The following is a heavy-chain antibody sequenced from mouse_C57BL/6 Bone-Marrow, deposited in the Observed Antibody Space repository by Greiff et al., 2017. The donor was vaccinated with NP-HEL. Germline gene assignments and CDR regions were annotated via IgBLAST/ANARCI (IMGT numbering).Heavy chain of an antibody. V-gene: IGHV1-69*01. J-gene: IGHJ2*01. Sequence: QVQLQQPGAELVMPGASVKLSCKASGYTFTSYWMHWVKQRPGQGLEWIGEIDPSDSYTNYNQKFKGKSTLTVDKSSSTAYMQLSSLTSEDSAVYYCARSGYDYDVGFDYWGQGTTLTVSS. CDR3: ARSGYDYDVGFDY. CDR2: IDPSDSYT. D-gene: IGHD2-4*01. CDR1: GYTFTSYW.